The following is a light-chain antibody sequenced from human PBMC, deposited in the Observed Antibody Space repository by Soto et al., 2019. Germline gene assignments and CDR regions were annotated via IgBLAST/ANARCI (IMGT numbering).Light chain of an antibody. CDR2: KAS. J-gene: IGKJ1*01. Sequence: DIQMTQSPSTLSGSVGDRVTITCRASQTISSWLAWYQQKPGKAPKLLIYKASTLKSGVPSRFSGSGSGTDFTLTISRLEPEDFAVYYCQQYTNWPKTFGQGTKVDIK. CDR1: QTISSW. CDR3: QQYTNWPKT. V-gene: IGKV1-5*03.